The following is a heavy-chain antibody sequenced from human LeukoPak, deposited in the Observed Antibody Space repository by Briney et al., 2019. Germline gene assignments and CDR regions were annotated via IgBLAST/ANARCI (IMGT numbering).Heavy chain of an antibody. CDR3: AKGWQGGGQSFQH. CDR1: GGSFSGYY. D-gene: IGHD3-16*01. CDR2: INHSGGT. J-gene: IGHJ1*01. V-gene: IGHV4-34*01. Sequence: PSETLSLTCAVYGGSFSGYYWSWISQPPGKGLEWIGEINHSGGTNYNTSLKSRVTISLDTSKNQFSLKLSSVTAADTAVYYCAKGWQGGGQSFQHWGQGTLVTVSS.